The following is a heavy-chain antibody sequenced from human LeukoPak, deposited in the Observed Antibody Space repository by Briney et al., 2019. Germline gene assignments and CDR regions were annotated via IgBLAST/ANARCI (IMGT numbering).Heavy chain of an antibody. Sequence: PGGSLRLSCAASGFTFGSFSMSWVRQAPGKGLGWFSYISSSSDTIYYANSVEDRFTLSRDNAKNSLYLQRNSLRAEDTAVYYCAFGGGTTGLFDYWGQGTLVTVS. CDR3: AFGGGTTGLFDY. CDR1: GFTFGSFS. V-gene: IGHV3-48*04. D-gene: IGHD1-1*01. J-gene: IGHJ4*02. CDR2: ISSSSDTI.